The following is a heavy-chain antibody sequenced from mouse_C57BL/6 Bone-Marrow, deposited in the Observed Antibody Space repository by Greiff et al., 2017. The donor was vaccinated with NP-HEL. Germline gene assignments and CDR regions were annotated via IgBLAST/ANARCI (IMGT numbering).Heavy chain of an antibody. V-gene: IGHV3-6*01. CDR2: ISYDGSN. J-gene: IGHJ4*01. CDR3: ARDYDYYAMDY. Sequence: EVQRVESGPGLVKPSQSLSLTCSVTGYSITSGYYWNWIRQFPGNKLEWMGYISYDGSNNYNPSLKNRISITRDTSKNQFFLKLNSVTTEDTATYYCARDYDYYAMDYWGQGTSVTVSS. CDR1: GYSITSGYY.